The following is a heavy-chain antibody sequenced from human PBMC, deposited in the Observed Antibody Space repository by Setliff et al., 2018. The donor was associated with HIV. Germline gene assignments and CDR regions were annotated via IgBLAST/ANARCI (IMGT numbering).Heavy chain of an antibody. CDR2: INVNSGGT. V-gene: IGHV1-2*02. Sequence: ASVKVSCKASGYTFTDYAITWVRQAPGQGLEWMGWINVNSGGTKYAQKFQGRVTMTRDTSISTAYMELSSLRSDDTAVYYCARCMTMTGNWFDPWGQGTLVTVSS. J-gene: IGHJ5*02. D-gene: IGHD3-22*01. CDR3: ARCMTMTGNWFDP. CDR1: GYTFTDYA.